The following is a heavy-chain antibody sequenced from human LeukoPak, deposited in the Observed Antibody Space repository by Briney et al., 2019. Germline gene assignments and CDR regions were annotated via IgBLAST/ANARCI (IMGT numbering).Heavy chain of an antibody. J-gene: IGHJ5*02. CDR1: GFTLRSYA. D-gene: IGHD3-10*01. CDR2: ISGSGSR. Sequence: GGSLRLSCAASGFTLRSYAMSWVRQAPGKGLEWGSSISGSGSRYYAESVKGRFTISRDNSRNTLYLQINSLRAEDTAVYYCAKHMIRGVSRWFDPWGQGTLATVSS. V-gene: IGHV3-23*01. CDR3: AKHMIRGVSRWFDP.